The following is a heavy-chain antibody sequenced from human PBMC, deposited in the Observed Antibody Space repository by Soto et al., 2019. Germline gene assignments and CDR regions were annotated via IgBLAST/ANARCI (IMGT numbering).Heavy chain of an antibody. V-gene: IGHV1-18*01. CDR2: ISAYNGNT. Sequence: ASVKVSCKASGYTFTSYGIRWVRQAPGQGLEWMGWISAYNGNTNYAQKLQGRVTMTKDTSTSTAYMELRSLRSDDQAVYYCARKGFWSGDDWFDPWGQGTLVTVSS. D-gene: IGHD3-3*01. J-gene: IGHJ5*02. CDR1: GYTFTSYG. CDR3: ARKGFWSGDDWFDP.